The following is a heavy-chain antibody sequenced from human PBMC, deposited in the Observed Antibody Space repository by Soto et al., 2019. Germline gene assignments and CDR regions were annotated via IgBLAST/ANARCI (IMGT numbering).Heavy chain of an antibody. CDR1: GYTFTSYD. CDR3: ARGSVGLELSTPWFDP. J-gene: IGHJ5*02. Sequence: ASVKVSCKASGYTFTSYDINWVRQATGQGLEWMGWMNPNSGNTGYAQKFQGRVTMTRNTSISTAYMELSSLRSEDTAVYYCARGSVGLELSTPWFDPWGQGTLVTVSS. V-gene: IGHV1-8*01. D-gene: IGHD1-7*01. CDR2: MNPNSGNT.